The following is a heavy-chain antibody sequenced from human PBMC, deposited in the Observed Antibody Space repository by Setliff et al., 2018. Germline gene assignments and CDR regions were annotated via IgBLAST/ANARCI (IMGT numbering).Heavy chain of an antibody. CDR2: MYYGGGGST. CDR3: ARAPRYFDPTGSYCDY. D-gene: IGHD3-9*01. CDR1: GASVSGNSYY. Sequence: SETLSLTCTVSGASVSGNSYYWGWIRQPPGKGLEWIGSMYYGGGGSTYYNASLKSRVTISVDTSKNQFSLKLNSVTAADTAVYYCARAPRYFDPTGSYCDYWGKGTLVTGSS. J-gene: IGHJ4*02. V-gene: IGHV4-39*07.